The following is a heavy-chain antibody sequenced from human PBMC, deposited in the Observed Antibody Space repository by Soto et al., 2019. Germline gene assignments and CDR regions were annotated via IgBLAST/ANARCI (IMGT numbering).Heavy chain of an antibody. Sequence: GGSLRLSCAASGFTFRSYAMHWVRQAPGKGLKWVAVISYDGSNKYYADSVKGRFTISRDNSKNTLYLQMNSLRAEDTAVYYCAMSLAAGTSFDYWGQGTLVTVSS. D-gene: IGHD6-13*01. CDR2: ISYDGSNK. V-gene: IGHV3-30-3*01. CDR1: GFTFRSYA. J-gene: IGHJ4*02. CDR3: AMSLAAGTSFDY.